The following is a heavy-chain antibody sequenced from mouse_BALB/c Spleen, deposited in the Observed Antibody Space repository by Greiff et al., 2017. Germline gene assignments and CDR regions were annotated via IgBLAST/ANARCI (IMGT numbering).Heavy chain of an antibody. Sequence: VQLQQPGAELVRPGASVKLSCKASGYTFTSYWINWVKQRPGQGLEWIGNIYPSDSYTNYNQKFKDKATLTVDKSSSTAYMQLSSPTSEDSAVYYCTRSRYGNSYAMDYWGQGTSVTVSS. J-gene: IGHJ4*01. CDR3: TRSRYGNSYAMDY. CDR1: GYTFTSYW. V-gene: IGHV1-69*02. D-gene: IGHD2-10*02. CDR2: IYPSDSYT.